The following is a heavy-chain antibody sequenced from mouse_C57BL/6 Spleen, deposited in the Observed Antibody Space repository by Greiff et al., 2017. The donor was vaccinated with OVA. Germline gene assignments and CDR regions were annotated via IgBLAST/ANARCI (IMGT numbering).Heavy chain of an antibody. Sequence: EVKLMESGGGLVKPGGSLKLSCAASGFTFSDYGMHWVRQAPEKGLEWVAYISSGSSTIYYADTVKGRFTISRDNAKNTLFLQMTSLRSEDTAMYYCARGDYDYDGYWYFDVWGTGTTVTVSS. J-gene: IGHJ1*03. V-gene: IGHV5-17*01. CDR3: ARGDYDYDGYWYFDV. D-gene: IGHD2-4*01. CDR2: ISSGSSTI. CDR1: GFTFSDYG.